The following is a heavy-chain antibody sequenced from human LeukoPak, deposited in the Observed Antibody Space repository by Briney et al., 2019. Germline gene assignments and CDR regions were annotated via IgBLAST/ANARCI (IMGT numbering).Heavy chain of an antibody. D-gene: IGHD3-9*01. CDR3: ARHGYDIFTGYYVAFDY. CDR2: IYPGDSDT. Sequence: GESLKISCKGSGYSFTSYWIGWVRQMPGKGLEWMGIIYPGDSDTRYSPSFQGQVTISADKSISTAYLQWSSLKASDTAMYYCARHGYDIFTGYYVAFDYWGQGTLVTVSS. V-gene: IGHV5-51*01. J-gene: IGHJ4*02. CDR1: GYSFTSYW.